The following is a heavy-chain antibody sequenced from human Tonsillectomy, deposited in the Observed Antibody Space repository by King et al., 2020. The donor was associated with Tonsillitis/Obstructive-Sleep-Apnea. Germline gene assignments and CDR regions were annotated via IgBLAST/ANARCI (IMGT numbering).Heavy chain of an antibody. D-gene: IGHD6-19*01. J-gene: IGHJ6*02. V-gene: IGHV4-59*01. CDR2: IYYSGST. CDR1: GGSISSYY. Sequence: VQLQESGPGLVKPSETLSLTCTVSGGSISSYYWSWIRQPPGKGLEWIGYIYYSGSTNYNPSLKSRVTISVDTSKNQFSLKLSSVTAADTAVYYCARVPAVAGLYYYYYYGMDVWGQGTTVTVSS. CDR3: ARVPAVAGLYYYYYYGMDV.